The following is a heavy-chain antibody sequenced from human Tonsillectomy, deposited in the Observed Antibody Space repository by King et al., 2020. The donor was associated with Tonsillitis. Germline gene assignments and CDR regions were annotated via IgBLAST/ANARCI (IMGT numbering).Heavy chain of an antibody. CDR2: IWYDGSNK. D-gene: IGHD6-13*01. V-gene: IGHV3-33*08. J-gene: IGHJ6*03. CDR3: ARGAAAATYYYYYYMDV. CDR1: GFTFTSYG. Sequence: GQLVQSGGGVVQPVRSLRLSCAASGFTFTSYGMHWVRQAPGKGLEWVSVIWYDGSNKNYADSVTGRLTISRDNSKNTVYLQMNSLRAEDTAVYYCARGAAAATYYYYYYMDVWGKGTTVTVSS.